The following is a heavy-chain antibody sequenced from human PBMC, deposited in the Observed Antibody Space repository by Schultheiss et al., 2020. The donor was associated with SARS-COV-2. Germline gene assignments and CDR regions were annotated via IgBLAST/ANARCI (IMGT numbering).Heavy chain of an antibody. Sequence: GGSLRLSCAASGFTFSSYAMHWVRQAPGKGLEWVAVISYDGSNKYYADSVKGRFTISRDNSKNTLYLQMNSLRAEDTAVYYCARAPPITMVRVYFDYWGQGTLVTVSS. CDR2: ISYDGSNK. CDR1: GFTFSSYA. J-gene: IGHJ4*02. D-gene: IGHD3-10*01. CDR3: ARAPPITMVRVYFDY. V-gene: IGHV3-30*01.